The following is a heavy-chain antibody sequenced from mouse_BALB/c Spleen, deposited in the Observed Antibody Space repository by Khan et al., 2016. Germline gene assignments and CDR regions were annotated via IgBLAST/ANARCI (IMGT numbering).Heavy chain of an antibody. V-gene: IGHV5-6-5*01. CDR3: ATKDDHFAY. J-gene: IGHJ2*01. CDR1: GFTFSSYA. Sequence: EVELVESGGGLVKPGGSLKLSCAASGFTFSSYAMSWVRQTPEKRLEWVASISSGGSSFYPDILKDRFTIPRDNARNILYLQMSSLRSEDTAMYFCATKDDHFAYWGQGTTLTVSS. CDR2: ISSGGSS. D-gene: IGHD1-3*01.